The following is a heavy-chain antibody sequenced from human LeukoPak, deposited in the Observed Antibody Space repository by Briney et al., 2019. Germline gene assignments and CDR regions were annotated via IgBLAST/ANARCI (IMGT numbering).Heavy chain of an antibody. J-gene: IGHJ4*02. CDR1: GYTFTSYD. CDR2: MNPNGGNT. CDR3: ARGLLRYFDWLSHSSDFNFDY. V-gene: IGHV1-8*01. Sequence: ASVKVSCKASGYTFTSYDINWVRQATGQGLEWMGWMNPNGGNTGYAQKFQGRVTMTRNTSISTAYMELSSLRSEDTAVYYCARGLLRYFDWLSHSSDFNFDYWGQGTLVTVSS. D-gene: IGHD3-9*01.